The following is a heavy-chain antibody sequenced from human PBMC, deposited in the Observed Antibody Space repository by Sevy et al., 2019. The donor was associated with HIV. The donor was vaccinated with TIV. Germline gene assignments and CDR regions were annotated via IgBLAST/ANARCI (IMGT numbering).Heavy chain of an antibody. CDR2: ISSTGSHK. CDR3: AREAGYTTTWSPGNY. J-gene: IGHJ4*02. D-gene: IGHD5-12*01. CDR1: GFNFRTHA. Sequence: GGSLRLSCAASGFNFRTHAMHWVRQPPSKGLEWVAVISSTGSHKYYANSVRGRFTISRDNSENTLSLQMNGLRLDDTGLYYCAREAGYTTTWSPGNYWGLGTLVTVSS. V-gene: IGHV3-30-3*01.